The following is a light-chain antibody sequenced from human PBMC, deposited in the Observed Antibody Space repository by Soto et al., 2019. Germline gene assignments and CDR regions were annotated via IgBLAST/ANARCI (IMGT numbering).Light chain of an antibody. CDR1: SSDVGGYNY. CDR3: CSDAGSYTYV. CDR2: DVS. V-gene: IGLV2-11*01. J-gene: IGLJ1*01. Sequence: QSALTQPRPVSGPPGQSVTISCTGTSSDVGGYNYVSWYQQHPGKAPKLMIYDVSKRPSGVPDRFSGSKSGNTASLTISGLQAEDEADYYCCSDAGSYTYVFGTGTKVTVL.